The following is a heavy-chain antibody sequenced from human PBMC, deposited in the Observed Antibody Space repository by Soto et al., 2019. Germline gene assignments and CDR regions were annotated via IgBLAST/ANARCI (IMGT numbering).Heavy chain of an antibody. D-gene: IGHD3-10*01. Sequence: SETLSLTCGVSVVSFSVFVFSWNWIRHSPGQGLECIGYVSHSGSPYYTASLRSRVTISLDKSTNQISLNLTSVTPADTAVYFCARGHYYYALDVWGQGTMVTVSS. CDR1: VVSFSVFVFS. V-gene: IGHV4-30-2*06. CDR2: VSHSGSP. CDR3: ARGHYYYALDV. J-gene: IGHJ3*01.